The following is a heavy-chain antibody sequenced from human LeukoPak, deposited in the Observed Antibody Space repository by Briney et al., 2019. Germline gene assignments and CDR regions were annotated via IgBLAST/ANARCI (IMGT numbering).Heavy chain of an antibody. J-gene: IGHJ4*02. D-gene: IGHD4-23*01. V-gene: IGHV4-31*03. CDR2: IYYSGST. CDR1: GGSISSGGYY. CDR3: ARDDYGGNRAFDY. Sequence: PSETLSLTCTVSGGSISSGGYYWSWIRQHPGKGPEWIGCIYYSGSTYYNPSLKSRVTISVDTSKNQFSLKLSSVTAADTAVYYCARDDYGGNRAFDYWGQGTLVTVSS.